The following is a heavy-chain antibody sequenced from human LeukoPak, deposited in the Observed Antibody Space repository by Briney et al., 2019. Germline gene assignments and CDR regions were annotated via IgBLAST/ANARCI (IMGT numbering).Heavy chain of an antibody. CDR1: GGTFSSYA. V-gene: IGHV1-69*04. Sequence: ASVKVSCKASGGTFSSYAISWVRQAPGQGLEWMGRIIPILGIANYAQKFQGRVTITADKSTSTAYMELSSLRSEDTAVYYCASPRSYSSSSLAFDIWGQGTMVTVSS. CDR2: IIPILGIA. CDR3: ASPRSYSSSSLAFDI. D-gene: IGHD6-13*01. J-gene: IGHJ3*02.